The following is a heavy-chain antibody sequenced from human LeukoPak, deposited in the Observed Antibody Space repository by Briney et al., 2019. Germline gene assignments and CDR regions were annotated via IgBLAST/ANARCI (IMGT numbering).Heavy chain of an antibody. D-gene: IGHD6-6*01. J-gene: IGHJ4*02. CDR2: ISSSSSTI. Sequence: GGSLRLSYAASGFTFSSYSMNWVRRAPGKGLEWVSYISSSSSTIYYADSVKGRFTISRDNAKNSLYLQMNSLRAEDTAIYYCATIIAARPNWGQGTLVTVSS. V-gene: IGHV3-48*01. CDR1: GFTFSSYS. CDR3: ATIIAARPN.